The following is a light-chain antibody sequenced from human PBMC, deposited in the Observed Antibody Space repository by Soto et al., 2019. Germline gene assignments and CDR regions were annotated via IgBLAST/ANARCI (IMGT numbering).Light chain of an antibody. CDR3: SSYARSNAVV. J-gene: IGLJ2*01. V-gene: IGLV2-23*01. CDR1: SSDVGISTL. CDR2: EGT. Sequence: QSALTQPASVSGSPRQSITISCTGTSSDVGISTLVSWYQHHPGKAPKLIIYEGTKRPSGVSNRFSGSKSGNTASLTISGVQTEDEADYYCSSYARSNAVVFGGGTQLTVL.